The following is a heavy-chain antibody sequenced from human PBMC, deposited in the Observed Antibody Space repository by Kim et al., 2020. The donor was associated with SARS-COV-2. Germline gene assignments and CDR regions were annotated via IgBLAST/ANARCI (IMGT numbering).Heavy chain of an antibody. CDR1: GFTFSSYE. D-gene: IGHD3-3*01. V-gene: IGHV3-48*03. J-gene: IGHJ4*02. Sequence: GGSLRLSCAASGFTFSSYEMNWVRQAPGKGLEWVSYISSSGSTIYYADSVKGRFTISRDNAKNSLYLQMNSLRAEDTAVYYCARRSRDYYDFWSGYYLFDYWGQGTLVTVSS. CDR2: ISSSGSTI. CDR3: ARRSRDYYDFWSGYYLFDY.